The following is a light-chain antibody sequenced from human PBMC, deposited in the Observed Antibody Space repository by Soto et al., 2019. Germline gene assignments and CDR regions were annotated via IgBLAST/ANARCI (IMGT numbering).Light chain of an antibody. J-gene: IGLJ2*01. CDR1: SSNIGAGYD. Sequence: QAVVTQPPSVSGAPGQRVTISCTGSSSNIGAGYDVHWYQHLPGTAPKLIIYAISKRPSGVPDRFSGSKSGTSASLAITGLQAEDEADYYCQSYDSSLSVVFGGGTKLTVL. CDR3: QSYDSSLSVV. V-gene: IGLV1-40*01. CDR2: AIS.